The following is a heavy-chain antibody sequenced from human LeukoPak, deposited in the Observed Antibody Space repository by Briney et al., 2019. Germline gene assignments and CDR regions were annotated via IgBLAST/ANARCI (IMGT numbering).Heavy chain of an antibody. J-gene: IGHJ4*01. Sequence: PGGSLRLSCAASGFTFSNYAMNWVRQAPGKGLQWVSAISGSGGSTYYADSVKGRFTISRDNSKNTLYLQMNSLRAEDTAVYYCAEDFVGPTPPYYFDYWGQGTLVTVSS. CDR1: GFTFSNYA. V-gene: IGHV3-23*01. CDR3: AEDFVGPTPPYYFDY. CDR2: ISGSGGST. D-gene: IGHD1-26*01.